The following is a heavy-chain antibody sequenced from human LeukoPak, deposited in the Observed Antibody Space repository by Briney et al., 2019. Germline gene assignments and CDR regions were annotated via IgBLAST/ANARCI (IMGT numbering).Heavy chain of an antibody. D-gene: IGHD3-10*01. CDR1: GGSISSYY. V-gene: IGHV4-34*01. CDR2: INHSGST. CDR3: ARGGVLWFGELYYFDY. J-gene: IGHJ4*02. Sequence: PSEALSLTCTVSGGSISSYYWSWIRQPPGKGLEWIGEINHSGSTNYNPSLKSRVTISVDTSKNQFSLKLSSVTAADTAAYYCARGGVLWFGELYYFDYWGQGTLVTVSS.